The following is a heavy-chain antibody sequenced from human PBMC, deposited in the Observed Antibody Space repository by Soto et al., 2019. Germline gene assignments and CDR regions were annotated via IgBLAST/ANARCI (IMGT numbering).Heavy chain of an antibody. Sequence: ASVKVSCKASGYTFTSYGISWVRQAPGQGLEWMGWISAYNGNTNYAQKFQGRVTITADESTSTAYMGLSSLRSGDTAVYYCASGYYYGSSSLDWWGQGTLVTVSS. V-gene: IGHV1-18*01. CDR1: GYTFTSYG. CDR3: ASGYYYGSSSLDW. CDR2: ISAYNGNT. J-gene: IGHJ4*02. D-gene: IGHD3-22*01.